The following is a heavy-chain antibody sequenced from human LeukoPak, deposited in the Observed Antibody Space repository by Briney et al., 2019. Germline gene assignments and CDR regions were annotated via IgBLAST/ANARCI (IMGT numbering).Heavy chain of an antibody. J-gene: IGHJ6*02. CDR1: GFTFSNAW. Sequence: GGSLRLSCATSGFTFSNAWMNWVRQAPGKGLEWVADIWFDGKNQHFADSVRGRFAISRDNSKNTVYLQINSLRAEDTAVYYCARDRHCVNGVCHSPAGMDVWGQGTTVTVSS. D-gene: IGHD2-8*01. CDR3: ARDRHCVNGVCHSPAGMDV. V-gene: IGHV3-33*01. CDR2: IWFDGKNQ.